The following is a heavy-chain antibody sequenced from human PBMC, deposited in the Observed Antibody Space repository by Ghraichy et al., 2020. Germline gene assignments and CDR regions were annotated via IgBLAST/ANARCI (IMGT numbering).Heavy chain of an antibody. V-gene: IGHV1-2*06. Sequence: ASVKVSCKASGYTFTGYYMHWVRQAPGQGLEWMGRINPNSGGTNYAQKFQGRVTMTRDTSISTAYMELSRLRSDDTAVYYCARDSKVTGTTVYWGQGTLVTVSS. CDR3: ARDSKVTGTTVY. CDR1: GYTFTGYY. J-gene: IGHJ4*02. CDR2: INPNSGGT. D-gene: IGHD1-7*01.